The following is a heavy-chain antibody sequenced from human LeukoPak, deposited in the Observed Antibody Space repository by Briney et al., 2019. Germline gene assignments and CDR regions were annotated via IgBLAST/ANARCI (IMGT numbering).Heavy chain of an antibody. CDR1: GFTFSDYY. J-gene: IGHJ4*02. D-gene: IGHD3-10*01. CDR3: ARDVVRGVIIHYFDY. V-gene: IGHV3-11*06. CDR2: ISSSSSYT. Sequence: GGSLRLSCAASGFTFSDYYMSWIRQAPGKGLEWVSYISSSSSYTNYADSVKGRFTISRYNAKNSLYLQMNSLRAEDTAVYYCARDVVRGVIIHYFDYWGQGTLVTVSS.